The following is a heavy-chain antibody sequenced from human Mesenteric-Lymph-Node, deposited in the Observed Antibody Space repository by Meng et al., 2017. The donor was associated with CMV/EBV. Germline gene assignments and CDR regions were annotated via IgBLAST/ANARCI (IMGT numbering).Heavy chain of an antibody. Sequence: GGSLRLSCAASGFTFSSYEMNWVRQAPGKGLEWVSSISGLSGYINYADSVKGRFTISRDNAKNSLFLQMNSLRVEDTAVYYCARDRLGRYYYGMDVWGQGTTVTVSS. CDR1: GFTFSSYE. J-gene: IGHJ6*02. CDR3: ARDRLGRYYYGMDV. CDR2: ISGLSGYI. D-gene: IGHD5/OR15-5a*01. V-gene: IGHV3-21*06.